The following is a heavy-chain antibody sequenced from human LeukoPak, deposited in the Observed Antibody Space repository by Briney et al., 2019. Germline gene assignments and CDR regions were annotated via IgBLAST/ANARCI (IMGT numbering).Heavy chain of an antibody. Sequence: GGSLRLSCAASGFTFSSYSINWVRQAPGKGLEWVSYISSNSSTIYYADSVKGRFTISRDNAKNSLYLQMNSLRAEDTAVYYCARDSCSGGSCYLDYWGQGTLVTVSS. V-gene: IGHV3-48*01. CDR3: ARDSCSGGSCYLDY. CDR1: GFTFSSYS. J-gene: IGHJ4*02. CDR2: ISSNSSTI. D-gene: IGHD2-15*01.